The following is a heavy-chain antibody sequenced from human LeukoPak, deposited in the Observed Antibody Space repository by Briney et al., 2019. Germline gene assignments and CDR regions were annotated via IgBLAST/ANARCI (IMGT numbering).Heavy chain of an antibody. Sequence: GGSLRLSCAASGFTFSSYGMHWVRQAPGKGLEWVAVIWHDGINKYYADSVKGRFTISRDNSKNTLYLQMNSLRAENTAVYYCARDAGYYYDSSGLLDYWGQGTLVTVSS. V-gene: IGHV3-33*01. J-gene: IGHJ4*02. CDR2: IWHDGINK. CDR1: GFTFSSYG. D-gene: IGHD3-22*01. CDR3: ARDAGYYYDSSGLLDY.